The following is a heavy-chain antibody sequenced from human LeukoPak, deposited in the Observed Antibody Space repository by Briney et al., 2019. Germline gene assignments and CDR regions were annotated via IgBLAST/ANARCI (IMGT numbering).Heavy chain of an antibody. D-gene: IGHD4-23*01. V-gene: IGHV1-2*02. CDR1: GYTFTSYY. Sequence: ASVKLSCKASGYTFTSYYMHWVRQAPGQGLEWMGWINPNSGGTYYAQSFQGRVTMTSDTSISTAYMELSRLRSENTAVYYCARDLYGGTSATFDYWGQGTLVTVSS. CDR3: ARDLYGGTSATFDY. CDR2: INPNSGGT. J-gene: IGHJ4*02.